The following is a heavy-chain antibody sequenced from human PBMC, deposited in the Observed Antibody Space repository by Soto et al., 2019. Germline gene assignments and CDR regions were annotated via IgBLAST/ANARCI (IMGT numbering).Heavy chain of an antibody. J-gene: IGHJ4*02. CDR2: IYYSGST. CDR1: GGSISSGDYY. D-gene: IGHD5-18*01. V-gene: IGHV4-30-4*01. CDR3: AITSYGYTFYDY. Sequence: QVQLQESGPGLVKPSQTLSLTCTVSGGSISSGDYYWSWIRQPPGKGLEWIGYIYYSGSTYYNPSLKSRGTISVDTSKNPCSLKLSSVTAADTAVYYCAITSYGYTFYDYLGQGTLVTVSS.